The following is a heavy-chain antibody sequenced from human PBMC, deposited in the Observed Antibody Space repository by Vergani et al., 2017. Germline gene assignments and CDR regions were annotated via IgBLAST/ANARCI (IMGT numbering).Heavy chain of an antibody. J-gene: IGHJ4*02. D-gene: IGHD6-13*01. CDR3: ARVRRATIFSPSIAAAGAYFDY. V-gene: IGHV1-2*02. Sequence: QVQLVQSGAEVKKPGASVKVSCKASGYTFTGYYMHWVRQAPGQGLEWMGWINPNSGGTNYAQKFQGRVTMTRVTSISTAYMELSRLGSDDTAVYYCARVRRATIFSPSIAAAGAYFDYWGQGTLVTVSS. CDR1: GYTFTGYY. CDR2: INPNSGGT.